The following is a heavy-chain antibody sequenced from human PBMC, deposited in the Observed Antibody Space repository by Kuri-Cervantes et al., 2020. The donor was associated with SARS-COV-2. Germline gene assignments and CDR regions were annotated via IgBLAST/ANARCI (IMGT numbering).Heavy chain of an antibody. CDR2: INSATGAT. CDR3: ARDSITMAGLCFDY. V-gene: IGHV1-2*02. Sequence: SVKVSCKSSGYTFTDYYMHWLRQAPGQGPEWMAWINSATGATKYAQKLQGRITLTQDTSMNTAYIELSSLRSDDTAVYYCARDSITMAGLCFDYWGQGTLVTVSS. D-gene: IGHD6-19*01. J-gene: IGHJ4*02. CDR1: GYTFTDYY.